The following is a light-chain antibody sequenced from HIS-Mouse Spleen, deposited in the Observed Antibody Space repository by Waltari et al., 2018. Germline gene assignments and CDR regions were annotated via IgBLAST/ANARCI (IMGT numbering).Light chain of an antibody. J-gene: IGLJ3*02. CDR2: DVS. V-gene: IGLV2-14*03. Sequence: SALTQPASVSGSPGQSITISCPGTSSDVGGYNKLSWYQQHPGTAPKLMIYDVSNRPSGVSNRFSGSKSGNTASLTISGLQAEDEADYYCSSYTSSSTLVFGGGTKLTVL. CDR3: SSYTSSSTLV. CDR1: SSDVGGYNK.